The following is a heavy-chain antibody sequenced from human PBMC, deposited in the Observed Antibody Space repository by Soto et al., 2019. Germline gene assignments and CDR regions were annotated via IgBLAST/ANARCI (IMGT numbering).Heavy chain of an antibody. Sequence: GGSLRLSCAASGFTFSSYAMHWVRQAPGKGLEWVAVISYDGSNKYYADSVKGRFTISRDNSKNTLYLQMNSLRAEDTAVYYCARDIVVPAAMIPRHGMDVWGQGTTVTVSS. CDR3: ARDIVVPAAMIPRHGMDV. J-gene: IGHJ6*02. CDR2: ISYDGSNK. V-gene: IGHV3-30-3*01. CDR1: GFTFSSYA. D-gene: IGHD2-2*01.